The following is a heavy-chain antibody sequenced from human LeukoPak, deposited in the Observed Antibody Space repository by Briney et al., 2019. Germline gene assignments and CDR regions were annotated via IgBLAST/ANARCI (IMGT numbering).Heavy chain of an antibody. CDR2: IYTSGST. CDR3: ASLALDTSWKIDY. V-gene: IGHV4-61*02. D-gene: IGHD2-2*01. J-gene: IGHJ4*02. CDR1: GGSISSGSYY. Sequence: SQTLSLTCTVSGGSISSGSYYWSWIRQPAGKGLEWIGRIYTSGSTNYNPSLKSRVTISVDTSKDQFSLKLSSVTAADTAVYYCASLALDTSWKIDYWGQGTLVTVSS.